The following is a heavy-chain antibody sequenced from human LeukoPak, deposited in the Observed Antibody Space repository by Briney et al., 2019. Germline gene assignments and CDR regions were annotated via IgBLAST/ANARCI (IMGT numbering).Heavy chain of an antibody. V-gene: IGHV4-34*01. D-gene: IGHD6-13*01. CDR1: GGSFSGYY. J-gene: IGHJ5*02. CDR2: INHSGST. CDR3: ARGSSSWNRLHNWFDP. Sequence: PSETLSLTCAVYGGSFSGYYWSWIRQPPGKGLEWIGEINHSGSTNYNPSLKSRVTISVDTSKNQFSLKLSSVTAADTAVYYCARGSSSWNRLHNWFDPWGQGTLVTVSS.